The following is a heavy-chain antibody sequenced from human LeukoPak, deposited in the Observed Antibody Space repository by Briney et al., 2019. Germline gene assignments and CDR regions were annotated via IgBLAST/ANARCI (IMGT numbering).Heavy chain of an antibody. CDR3: ARKSYSGTYYRGAFDF. Sequence: PGGSLRLSCAASGFTFSSYEMNWVRQAPGKGLEWVSYISSSGSSIYYADSVKGRFTITRDNAKNSLYLQMNGLRAEDTAVYYCARKSYSGTYYRGAFDFWGQGTMVTVSS. CDR1: GFTFSSYE. V-gene: IGHV3-48*03. CDR2: ISSSGSSI. D-gene: IGHD1-26*01. J-gene: IGHJ3*01.